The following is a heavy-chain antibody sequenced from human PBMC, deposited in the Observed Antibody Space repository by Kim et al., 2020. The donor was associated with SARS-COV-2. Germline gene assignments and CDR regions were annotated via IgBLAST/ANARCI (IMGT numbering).Heavy chain of an antibody. CDR2: ISANNGNT. CDR1: GYTFTSYG. J-gene: IGHJ6*02. V-gene: IGHV1-18*01. Sequence: ASVKVSCKASGYTFTSYGISWVRQAPGQGLEWMGWISANNGNTNYAQKVQGRVTMTTDTSTTTAYMELRSLRSDDTAVYYCAAMEEDYAAGLGYYGMDVWGQGTTVTVSS. D-gene: IGHD5-18*01. CDR3: AAMEEDYAAGLGYYGMDV.